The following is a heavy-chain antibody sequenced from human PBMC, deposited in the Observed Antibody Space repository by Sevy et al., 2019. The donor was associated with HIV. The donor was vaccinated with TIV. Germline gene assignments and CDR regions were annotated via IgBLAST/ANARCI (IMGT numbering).Heavy chain of an antibody. CDR1: GFSVSSNY. V-gene: IGHV3-53*01. Sequence: GGSQRLSCEASGFSVSSNYMAWVRQAPGKGLEWVSVIYSGKSTDYRDSVNGRFTISRDSSKNTLYLQMDSLRAEDTAVYQCARVQSHTGWFDYWGQGSLVTVSS. CDR3: ARVQSHTGWFDY. J-gene: IGHJ4*02. D-gene: IGHD6-19*01. CDR2: IYSGKST.